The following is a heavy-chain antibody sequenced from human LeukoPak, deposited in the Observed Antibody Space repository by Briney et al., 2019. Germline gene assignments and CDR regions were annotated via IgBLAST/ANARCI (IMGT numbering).Heavy chain of an antibody. CDR3: ARVDHCSGGSCYSGFFDY. J-gene: IGHJ4*02. CDR2: ISHDGSNK. Sequence: GGSLRLSCAASGFTFSSYGMHWVRQAPGKGLEWVAVISHDGSNKYYADSVKGRFAISRDNSKNTLYLQMNSLRAEETAVYYCARVDHCSGGSCYSGFFDYWGQGTLVTVSS. D-gene: IGHD2-15*01. V-gene: IGHV3-30*03. CDR1: GFTFSSYG.